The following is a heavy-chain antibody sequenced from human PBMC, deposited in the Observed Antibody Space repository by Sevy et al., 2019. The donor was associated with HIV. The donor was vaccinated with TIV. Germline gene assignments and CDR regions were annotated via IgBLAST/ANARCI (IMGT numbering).Heavy chain of an antibody. CDR2: INPNSGGT. V-gene: IGHV1-2*02. J-gene: IGHJ4*02. Sequence: ASVKVSCKASGYTFTGYYMHWVRQAPGQGLEWMGWINPNSGGTNYAQKFQGRVTMTRDTSISTAYMELSRLRSDDTALYYCAAPYDSSGYSLDYWGQGTLVTVSS. CDR3: AAPYDSSGYSLDY. D-gene: IGHD3-22*01. CDR1: GYTFTGYY.